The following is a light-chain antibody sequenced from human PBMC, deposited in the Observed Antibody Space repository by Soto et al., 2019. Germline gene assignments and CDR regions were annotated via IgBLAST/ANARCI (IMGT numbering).Light chain of an antibody. CDR2: ATS. V-gene: IGKV1-39*01. J-gene: IGKJ1*01. CDR1: QSICNY. Sequence: DIQLTQSPAALSSSVGDRVTITCRASQSICNYLAWYQQKPGKAPKLLIFATSNLQSGVPSRFSGSGSGTEFTLTISSLQPEDFATYSCQQSSGSPWTFGQGTKVDIK. CDR3: QQSSGSPWT.